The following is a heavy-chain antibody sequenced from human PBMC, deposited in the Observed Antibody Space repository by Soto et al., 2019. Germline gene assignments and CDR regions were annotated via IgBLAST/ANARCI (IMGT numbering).Heavy chain of an antibody. Sequence: QVQLVESGGGVVQPGKSLRLSCAAAGFIFRSYGVHWVRQAPGKGLEWVAVISHDGSNAYYADAVNGRFTISRDNAKNTVYLQMNSLRAEDTAVYYCAKQGIEVAGTDYFDYWGQGALFTVAS. CDR1: GFIFRSYG. D-gene: IGHD6-19*01. J-gene: IGHJ4*02. CDR2: ISHDGSNA. V-gene: IGHV3-30*18. CDR3: AKQGIEVAGTDYFDY.